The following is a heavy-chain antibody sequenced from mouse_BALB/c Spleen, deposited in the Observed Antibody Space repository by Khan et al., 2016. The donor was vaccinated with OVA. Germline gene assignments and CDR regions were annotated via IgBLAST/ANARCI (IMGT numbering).Heavy chain of an antibody. Sequence: QVQLQQPGAELVRPGASVKLSCKASGYTFTNYWINWMKQRPRQGLEWIGNIYPSDNYTNYNQQFRDKATLTVDKSSSTAYMQLSSPTAEDSAVYYCTRGGPGNFDYWGQGTTLTVSS. CDR1: GYTFTNYW. V-gene: IGHV1-69*02. CDR3: TRGGPGNFDY. D-gene: IGHD1-1*02. J-gene: IGHJ2*01. CDR2: IYPSDNYT.